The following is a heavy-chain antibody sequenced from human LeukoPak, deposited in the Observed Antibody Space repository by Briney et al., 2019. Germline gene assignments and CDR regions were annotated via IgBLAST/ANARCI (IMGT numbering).Heavy chain of an antibody. D-gene: IGHD3-10*01. CDR1: GFTFNSYA. CDR2: IFGSGGSA. V-gene: IGHV3-23*01. CDR3: ARGGHRQKEF. J-gene: IGHJ4*02. Sequence: GGSLRLSCAAYGFTFNSYAMYWVRQAPGKGLEWVSGIFGSGGSAHYADSVKGRFTVSRDNAKNSLYLQMSSLRAEDTAVYYCARGGHRQKEFWGQGTLVTVSS.